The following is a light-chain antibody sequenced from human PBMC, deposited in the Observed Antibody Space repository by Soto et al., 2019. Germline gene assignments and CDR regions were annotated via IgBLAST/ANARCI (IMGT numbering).Light chain of an antibody. V-gene: IGLV2-8*01. CDR3: KSYAGSNTYV. CDR1: KNDIGVYDF. Sequence: QSSLTQPPSSSVSPGQSVTISCTGTKNDIGVYDFVSWYQHHPGKAPRLIIYEVVQRPSGVPDRFSGSKSGNTASLTVSGLQAADEADYFCKSYAGSNTYVFGSRTKVTVL. CDR2: EVV. J-gene: IGLJ1*01.